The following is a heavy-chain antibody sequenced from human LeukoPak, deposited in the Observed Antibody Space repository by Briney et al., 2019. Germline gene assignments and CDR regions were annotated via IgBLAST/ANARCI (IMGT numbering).Heavy chain of an antibody. CDR1: GGSISSGGYY. J-gene: IGHJ6*02. CDR2: IYYSGST. D-gene: IGHD3-9*01. V-gene: IGHV4-39*01. CDR3: ASSDILTGYYSALYYYYGMDV. Sequence: SETLSLTCTVSGGSISSGGYYWGWIRQPPGKGLEWIGSIYYSGSTYYNPSLKSRVTISVDTSKNQFSLKLSSVTAADTAVYYCASSDILTGYYSALYYYYGMDVWGQGTTVTVSS.